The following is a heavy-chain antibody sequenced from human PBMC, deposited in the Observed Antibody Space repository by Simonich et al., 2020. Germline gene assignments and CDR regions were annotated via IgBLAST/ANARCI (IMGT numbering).Heavy chain of an antibody. J-gene: IGHJ4*02. D-gene: IGHD2-15*01. V-gene: IGHV1-18*01. CDR3: ARASRGTWWYYYFDY. CDR2: ISADNGNT. CDR1: GYTFTSYG. Sequence: QVQLVQSGAEVKKPGASVKVSCNASGYTFTSYGISWVRQAPGQGLEWMGWISADNGNTNYAQKLQGRVTMTTDTSTSTAYMELRSLRSDDTAVYYCARASRGTWWYYYFDYWGQGTLVTVSS.